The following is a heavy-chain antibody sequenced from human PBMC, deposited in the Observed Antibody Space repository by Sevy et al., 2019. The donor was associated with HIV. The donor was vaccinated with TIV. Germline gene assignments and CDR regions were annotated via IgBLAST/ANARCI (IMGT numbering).Heavy chain of an antibody. V-gene: IGHV4-39*01. D-gene: IGHD3-3*01. CDR1: GGSISSSSYY. CDR2: IDYSGIT. J-gene: IGHJ6*04. Sequence: SETLSLTCTVSGGSISSSSYYWGWIRQPPGKGLEWIGSIDYSGITYYNPSLKSRVTISVDTSKNQFSLKLSSVTAADTAVYYCARGRDDHYDFWSGYDGVMGAPYGMGVWGEGTTVPVSS. CDR3: ARGRDDHYDFWSGYDGVMGAPYGMGV.